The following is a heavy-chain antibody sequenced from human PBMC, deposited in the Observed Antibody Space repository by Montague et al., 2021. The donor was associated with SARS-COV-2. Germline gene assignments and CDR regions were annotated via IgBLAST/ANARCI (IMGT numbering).Heavy chain of an antibody. Sequence: SVKVSCKASGYTFTSYGISWVRQAPGQGLEWMGWISAYNGNTNYAQKLQGRVTMTTDTSTSTAYMELRSLRSDDTAVYYCARDPGPTVLLWFGGGGPFDYWGQGNLVTVSS. V-gene: IGHV1-18*01. J-gene: IGHJ4*02. CDR2: ISAYNGNT. CDR3: ARDPGPTVLLWFGGGGPFDY. CDR1: GYTFTSYG. D-gene: IGHD3-10*01.